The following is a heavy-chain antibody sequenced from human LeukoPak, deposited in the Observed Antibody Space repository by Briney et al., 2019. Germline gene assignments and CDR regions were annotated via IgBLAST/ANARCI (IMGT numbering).Heavy chain of an antibody. CDR3: ARRGGYCSSTSCYIWFDP. V-gene: IGHV4-39*01. D-gene: IGHD2-2*02. CDR2: IYYSGRT. CDR1: GFTFSSNA. Sequence: PGGSLRLSCAASGFTFSSNAMSWVRQAPGKGLEWIGSIYYSGRTYYNPSLKSRVTISVDTSKNQLSLKLSSVTAADTAVYYCARRGGYCSSTSCYIWFDPWGQGTLVTVSS. J-gene: IGHJ5*02.